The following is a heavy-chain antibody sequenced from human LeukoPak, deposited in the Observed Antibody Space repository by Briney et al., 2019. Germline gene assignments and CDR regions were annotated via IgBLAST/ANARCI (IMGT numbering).Heavy chain of an antibody. V-gene: IGHV3-30*18. CDR1: GFTFSSYG. D-gene: IGHD3-22*01. J-gene: IGHJ6*03. CDR3: AKDERYYDSSGYWDYYYYMDV. Sequence: GGSLRLSCAASGFTFSSYGMHWVRQAPGKGLEWVAVISYDGSNKYYADSVKGRFTISRDNSKNTLYLQMNSLRAEDTAVYYCAKDERYYDSSGYWDYYYYMDVWGKGTTVTVSS. CDR2: ISYDGSNK.